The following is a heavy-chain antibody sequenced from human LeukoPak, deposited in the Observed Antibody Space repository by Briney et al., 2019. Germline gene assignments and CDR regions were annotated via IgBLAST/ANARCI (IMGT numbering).Heavy chain of an antibody. CDR3: ASNGKSTSLFDY. Sequence: GSLRLSCAASGFTFSNYNMNWVRQAPGKGLEWIGSIYHSGSTYYNPSLKSRVTISVDTSKNQFSLKLSSVTAADTAVYYCASNGKSTSLFDYWGQGTLVTVSS. J-gene: IGHJ4*02. V-gene: IGHV4-38-2*01. D-gene: IGHD2-8*01. CDR1: GFTFSNYN. CDR2: IYHSGST.